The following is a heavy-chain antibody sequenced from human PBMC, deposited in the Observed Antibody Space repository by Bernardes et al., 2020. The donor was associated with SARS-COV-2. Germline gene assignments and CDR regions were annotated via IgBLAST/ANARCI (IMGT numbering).Heavy chain of an antibody. J-gene: IGHJ4*02. V-gene: IGHV3-30*18. CDR3: AKSVSLAEYYLDY. CDR2: KPTDAYKE. D-gene: IGHD6-19*01. Sequence: GGSLRLSCAASGFSFSNNGMHWVRQAPGKGLEWVAIKPTDAYKENYADSVKGRFTISRDNAKNMLYLQMDRLRPEDTAVYYCAKSVSLAEYYLDYWGQGALVTVAS. CDR1: GFSFSNNG.